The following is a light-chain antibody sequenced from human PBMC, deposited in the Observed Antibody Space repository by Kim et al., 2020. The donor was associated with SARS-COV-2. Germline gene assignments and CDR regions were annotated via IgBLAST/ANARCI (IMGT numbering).Light chain of an antibody. Sequence: VSPGQTARSTCSGDALPKQYAYWYQQKPGQAPVLVIYKDSERPSGIPERFSGSSSGTTVTLTISGVQAEDEADYYCQSADSSGTRVFGGGTQLTVL. J-gene: IGLJ3*02. V-gene: IGLV3-25*03. CDR2: KDS. CDR3: QSADSSGTRV. CDR1: ALPKQY.